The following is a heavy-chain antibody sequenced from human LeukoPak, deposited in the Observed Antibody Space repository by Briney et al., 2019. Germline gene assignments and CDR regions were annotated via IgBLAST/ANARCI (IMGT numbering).Heavy chain of an antibody. CDR1: GFTFTSYE. V-gene: IGHV3-48*03. J-gene: IGHJ4*02. CDR2: ISTGGQTT. CDR3: ARTYCGGDCPYRDIRRGVDF. Sequence: QPGGSLTLSCVASGFTFTSYEMNWARQAPGKGLEWVAKISTGGQTTVYADSVKGRFTISRDNAKNSLFLQMNSLRAEDAATYYCARTYCGGDCPYRDIRRGVDFWGQGILVIVSS. D-gene: IGHD2-21*02.